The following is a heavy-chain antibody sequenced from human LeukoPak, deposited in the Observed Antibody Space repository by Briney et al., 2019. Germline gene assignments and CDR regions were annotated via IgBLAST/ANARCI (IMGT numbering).Heavy chain of an antibody. Sequence: ASVKVSCKASGYTFTGYYMHWVRQAPGQGLEWMGWINPNSGGTNYAQKFQGRVTMTRDTSISTAYMELSRLRSDDTAVYYCARDWLGGYSYGEDPYYYYMDVWGKGTTVTVSS. D-gene: IGHD5-18*01. CDR1: GYTFTGYY. CDR3: ARDWLGGYSYGEDPYYYYMDV. J-gene: IGHJ6*03. CDR2: INPNSGGT. V-gene: IGHV1-2*02.